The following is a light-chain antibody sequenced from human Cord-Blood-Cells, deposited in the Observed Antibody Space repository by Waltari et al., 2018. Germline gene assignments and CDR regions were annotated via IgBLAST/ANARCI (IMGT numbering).Light chain of an antibody. CDR2: DAS. J-gene: IGKJ4*01. Sequence: EIVLTQSPATLSLSPGERATLSCRARQSVSSYLAWYQQKPGQAPRLLIYDASNRATGIPARFSGSWSGTDFTLTISSLDPEDFAVYYCQQRSNWPPLTFGGGTKVEIK. V-gene: IGKV3-11*01. CDR3: QQRSNWPPLT. CDR1: QSVSSY.